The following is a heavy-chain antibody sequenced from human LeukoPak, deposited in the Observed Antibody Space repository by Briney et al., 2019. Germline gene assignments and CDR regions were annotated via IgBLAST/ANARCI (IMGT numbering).Heavy chain of an antibody. CDR3: AGGCHSWNWNCLDY. V-gene: IGHV1-3*01. CDR2: INLGNGNT. CDR1: GYSFTTST. J-gene: IGHJ4*02. D-gene: IGHD1-7*01. Sequence: GASAKVSCKALGYSFTTSTMHWVRQAPGQRLEWMGWINLGNGNTKYSQNFQHRVTITRDTSATTAYMEVSSLRSEDTAVYYCAGGCHSWNWNCLDYWGQGTLVTVSS.